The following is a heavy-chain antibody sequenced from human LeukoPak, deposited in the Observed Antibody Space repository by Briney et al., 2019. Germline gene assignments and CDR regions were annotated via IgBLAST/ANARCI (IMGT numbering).Heavy chain of an antibody. D-gene: IGHD1-26*01. CDR3: ASSGDIVGARGGLDY. Sequence: SETVPLTCAVSGGSISSYYWSWIRQPPGNRLEWIGYIYYRGSTNYNPSLKSRVTMSVDTSKNQFSLKLNSVTAADTAVYYCASSGDIVGARGGLDYWGQGTLVTVSS. V-gene: IGHV4-59*01. CDR2: IYYRGST. CDR1: GGSISSYY. J-gene: IGHJ4*02.